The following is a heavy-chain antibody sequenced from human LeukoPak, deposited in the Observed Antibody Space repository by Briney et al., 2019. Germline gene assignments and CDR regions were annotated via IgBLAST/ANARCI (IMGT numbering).Heavy chain of an antibody. Sequence: GASVKVSCKASGGTFSSYAISWVQQAPGQGLEWMGGIIPIFGTANYAQKFQGRVTITADESTSTAYMELSSLRSEDTAVYYCASSRGLGYMDVWGKGTTVTISS. CDR1: GGTFSSYA. D-gene: IGHD5-24*01. CDR2: IIPIFGTA. CDR3: ASSRGLGYMDV. V-gene: IGHV1-69*13. J-gene: IGHJ6*03.